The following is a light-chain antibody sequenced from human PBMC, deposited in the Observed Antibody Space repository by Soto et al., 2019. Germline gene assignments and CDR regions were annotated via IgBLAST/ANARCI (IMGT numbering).Light chain of an antibody. J-gene: IGKJ1*01. CDR3: QHYGTSWWT. Sequence: EIVLTQSPGTLSLSPGVRATLSCRASQSVSSSYLAWYQQKPGQAPRLLIYGASSRATGIPERFSGSGSGTDFRLTIRRLEPEDFAVYYCQHYGTSWWTFGQGTKVEIK. V-gene: IGKV3-20*01. CDR2: GAS. CDR1: QSVSSSY.